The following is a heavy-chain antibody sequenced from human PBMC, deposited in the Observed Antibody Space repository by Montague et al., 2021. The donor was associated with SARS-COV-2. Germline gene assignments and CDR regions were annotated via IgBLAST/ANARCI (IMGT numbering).Heavy chain of an antibody. CDR2: IYYSGST. D-gene: IGHD3-22*01. Sequence: SETLSLTCTVSGGSISSSSYYWGWIRQPPGKGLEWIGSIYYSGSTYYNPSLKSRVTISVDTSKNQFSLKLSSVTAADTAVYYCARATRVVGITPGFRYWGQGTQVAVS. J-gene: IGHJ4*02. CDR3: ARATRVVGITPGFRY. CDR1: GGSISSSSYY. V-gene: IGHV4-39*01.